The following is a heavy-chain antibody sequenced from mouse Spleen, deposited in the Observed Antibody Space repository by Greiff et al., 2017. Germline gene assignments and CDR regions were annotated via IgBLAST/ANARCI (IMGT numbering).Heavy chain of an antibody. J-gene: IGHJ3*01. D-gene: IGHD3-1*01. CDR2: IDPSDSYT. Sequence: QVQLQQPGAELVMPGASVKLSCKASGYTFTSYWMHWVKQRPGQGLEWIGEIDPSDSYTNYNQKFKGKATLTVDKSSSTAYMQLSSLTSEDSAVYYCARRAGGPAWFAYWGQGTLVTVSA. CDR3: ARRAGGPAWFAY. CDR1: GYTFTSYW. V-gene: IGHV1-69*01.